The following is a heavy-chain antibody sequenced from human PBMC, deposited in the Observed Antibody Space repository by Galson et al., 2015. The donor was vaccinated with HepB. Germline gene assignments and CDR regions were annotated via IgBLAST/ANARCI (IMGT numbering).Heavy chain of an antibody. D-gene: IGHD6-19*01. Sequence: SLTCTVSGGSNRSDDYYWGWIRQPPGQGLEWIGNIYYSGSTLSNPSLKSRVTISLDTSKTQFSLRLSSVTAADTAVYYCARAHAVAGSAYNWFDPWGQGTLVTVSS. V-gene: IGHV4-39*07. CDR3: ARAHAVAGSAYNWFDP. CDR1: GGSNRSDDYY. CDR2: IYYSGST. J-gene: IGHJ5*02.